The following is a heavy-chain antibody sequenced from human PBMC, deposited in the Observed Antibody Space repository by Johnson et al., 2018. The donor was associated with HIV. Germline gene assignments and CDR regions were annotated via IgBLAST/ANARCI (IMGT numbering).Heavy chain of an antibody. D-gene: IGHD3-10*01. CDR3: AKGSFGELSLDAFDF. J-gene: IGHJ3*01. Sequence: QVQLVESGGGVVQPGRSLRLSCAASGFTFSSYAMHWVRQAPGKGLEWVAVISYDGSNKYYVDSVMGRFTISRDNSKNTLYLQLNILRSEDTAVCYCAKGSFGELSLDAFDFWGQGTMVTVSS. CDR1: GFTFSSYA. CDR2: ISYDGSNK. V-gene: IGHV3-30-3*01.